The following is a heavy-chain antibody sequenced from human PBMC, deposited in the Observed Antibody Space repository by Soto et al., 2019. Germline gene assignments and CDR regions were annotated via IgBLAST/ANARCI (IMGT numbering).Heavy chain of an antibody. CDR2: ISAYNGNT. CDR1: GYTFTSYG. V-gene: IGHV1-18*01. Sequence: VASVKVSCKASGYTFTSYGISWVRQAPGQGLEWMGWISAYNGNTNYAQKLQGRVTMTTDTSTSTAYMELRSLRSDDTAVYYCARSPTYYYDSSGLLSAFDIWGQGTMVTVSS. CDR3: ARSPTYYYDSSGLLSAFDI. J-gene: IGHJ3*02. D-gene: IGHD3-22*01.